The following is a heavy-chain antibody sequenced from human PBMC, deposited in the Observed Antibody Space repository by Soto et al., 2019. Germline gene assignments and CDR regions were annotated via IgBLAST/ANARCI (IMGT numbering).Heavy chain of an antibody. V-gene: IGHV1-69*01. Sequence: QVQLVQSGAEVKKPGSSVKVSCKASGGTFSRYGINWVRQAPGHGLEWMGGIIPLLGTANYAQKFQGRVTITADEATSTAHMELRSLRSEDTAVYYCARDYGHDCSGGNCYFYFWGQGTLVTVSS. J-gene: IGHJ4*02. D-gene: IGHD2-15*01. CDR3: ARDYGHDCSGGNCYFYF. CDR2: IIPLLGTA. CDR1: GGTFSRYG.